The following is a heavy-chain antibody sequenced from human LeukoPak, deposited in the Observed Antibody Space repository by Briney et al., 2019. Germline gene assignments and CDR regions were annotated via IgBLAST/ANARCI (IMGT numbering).Heavy chain of an antibody. V-gene: IGHV4-34*01. J-gene: IGHJ4*02. D-gene: IGHD3-22*01. Sequence: SETLSLTCAVYGGSFSGYYWGWSRQPTGKGLEWIGSIYYSGSTYYNPSLKSRVTISVDTSKNQFSLKLSSVTAADTAVYYCARVTGYMIEDYFDYWGQGTLVTVSS. CDR3: ARVTGYMIEDYFDY. CDR2: IYYSGST. CDR1: GGSFSGYY.